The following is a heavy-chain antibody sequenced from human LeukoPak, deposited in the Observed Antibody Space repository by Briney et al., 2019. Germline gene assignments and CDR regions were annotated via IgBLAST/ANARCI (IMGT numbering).Heavy chain of an antibody. CDR3: ARLAAGRWFDP. V-gene: IGHV4-39*01. Sequence: SETLSLTCTLSGASISTSTYFWGWIRQSPGKGLEWIGSISYLGTTYFNPSLQSRVTMSIDTSKNQFYLKMSSVTAADTAVYYCARLAAGRWFDPWGQGTLVTVSS. J-gene: IGHJ5*02. CDR2: ISYLGTT. CDR1: GASISTSTYF. D-gene: IGHD6-13*01.